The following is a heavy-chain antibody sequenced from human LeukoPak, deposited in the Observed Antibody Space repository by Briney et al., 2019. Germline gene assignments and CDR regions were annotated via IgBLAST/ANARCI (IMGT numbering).Heavy chain of an antibody. V-gene: IGHV1-8*01. CDR2: MNPNSGNT. CDR3: ARISTYSRYFDL. J-gene: IGHJ2*01. Sequence: ASVKVCCKASGYTFTRYDINWVRQATGQGLEWMGWMNPNSGNTGYAQKFQGRVTMTRNTSISTAYMELSSLRSEDTAVYYCARISTYSRYFDLWGRGTLVTVSS. D-gene: IGHD2-15*01. CDR1: GYTFTRYD.